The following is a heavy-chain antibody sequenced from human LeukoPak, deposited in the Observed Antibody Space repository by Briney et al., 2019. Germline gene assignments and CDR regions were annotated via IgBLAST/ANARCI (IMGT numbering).Heavy chain of an antibody. Sequence: GGSLRLSCAVSGFTFSSHRMNWVRQAPGKGLEWISYISRSPDTLYYADSVKGRFTISRDNGKNSLYLQMNSLRDEDTAVYYCARGAFASEGAFDIWGQGTMVTVSS. CDR3: ARGAFASEGAFDI. D-gene: IGHD3-10*01. CDR2: ISRSPDTL. CDR1: GFTFSSHR. V-gene: IGHV3-48*02. J-gene: IGHJ3*02.